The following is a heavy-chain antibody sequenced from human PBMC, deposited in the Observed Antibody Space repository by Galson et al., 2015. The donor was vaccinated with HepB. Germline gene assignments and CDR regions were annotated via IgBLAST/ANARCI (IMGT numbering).Heavy chain of an antibody. J-gene: IGHJ6*03. D-gene: IGHD5-18*01. CDR1: GYTFTSYA. CDR3: ARDHRVDTAMVYYYYMDV. Sequence: SVKVSCKASGYTFTSYAMHWVRQAPGQRLEWMGWINAGNGNTKYSQKFQGRVTITRDTSASTAYMELSSLRSEDTAVYYCARDHRVDTAMVYYYYMDVWGKGTTVTVSS. V-gene: IGHV1-3*01. CDR2: INAGNGNT.